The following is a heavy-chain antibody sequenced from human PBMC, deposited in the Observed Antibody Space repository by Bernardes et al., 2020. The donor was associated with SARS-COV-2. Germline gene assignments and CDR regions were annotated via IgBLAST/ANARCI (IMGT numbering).Heavy chain of an antibody. D-gene: IGHD2-2*01. CDR3: ARRTWTSYFDY. CDR1: GYRFTSYW. V-gene: IGHV5-51*01. Sequence: GESLKISCKGSGYRFTSYWIGWVRQMPGKGLEWMGIIYPGDSDTRYSPSFQGQVTIPADKSISTAYLQWSSLKASDTAMYYCARRTWTSYFDYWGQGTLVTVSS. CDR2: IYPGDSDT. J-gene: IGHJ4*02.